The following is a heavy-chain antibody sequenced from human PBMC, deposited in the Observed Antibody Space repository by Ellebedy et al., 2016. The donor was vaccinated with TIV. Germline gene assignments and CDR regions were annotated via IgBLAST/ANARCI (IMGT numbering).Heavy chain of an antibody. V-gene: IGHV3-7*01. CDR1: GFTFSNYW. CDR3: ARRYFDL. Sequence: GGSLRLXXAASGFTFSNYWMSWARQAPGKGLEWVANIKQDGSEIYYVNSVKGRFTISRDNAKNSLYLQMNSLRAEDTAVYYCARRYFDLWGRGTLVTVSS. J-gene: IGHJ2*01. CDR2: IKQDGSEI.